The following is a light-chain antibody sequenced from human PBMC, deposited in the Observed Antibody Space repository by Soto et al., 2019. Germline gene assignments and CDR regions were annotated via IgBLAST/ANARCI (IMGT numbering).Light chain of an antibody. V-gene: IGLV2-14*03. Sequence: QSALTQPASVSGSPGQSITISCTGTSSDVGGYNFVSWYQHHPGKAPKLIIYDVSYRPSGVSNRFSVSKSGNTASLTISGLQAEDEADSYCTSYTSSFTYVFGPGTKVTVL. CDR3: TSYTSSFTYV. J-gene: IGLJ1*01. CDR1: SSDVGGYNF. CDR2: DVS.